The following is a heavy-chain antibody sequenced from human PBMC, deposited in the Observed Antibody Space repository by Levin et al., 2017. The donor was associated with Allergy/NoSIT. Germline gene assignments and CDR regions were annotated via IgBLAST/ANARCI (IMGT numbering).Heavy chain of an antibody. Sequence: EASVKVSCKASGYTFTSYYMHWVRQAPGQGLEWMGIINPSGGSTSYAQKFQGRVTMTRDTSTSTVYMELSSLRSEDTAVYYCTRDPHYYGSGSYYNEGAFDIWGQGTMVTVSS. V-gene: IGHV1-46*01. CDR2: INPSGGST. CDR3: TRDPHYYGSGSYYNEGAFDI. CDR1: GYTFTSYY. D-gene: IGHD3-10*01. J-gene: IGHJ3*02.